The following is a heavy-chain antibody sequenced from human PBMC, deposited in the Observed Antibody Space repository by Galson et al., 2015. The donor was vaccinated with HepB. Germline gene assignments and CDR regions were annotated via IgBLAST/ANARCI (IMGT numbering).Heavy chain of an antibody. V-gene: IGHV3-7*03. Sequence: SLRLSCAVSGFTFSSGNWMSWVRQAPGKGLEWVANINEDGRRKNYVDSVKGRFTISRDNAKNSVYLQMNSLRAEDTAVYYCVREFSWSGRDYWGQGTLVIVSS. J-gene: IGHJ4*02. CDR3: VREFSWSGRDY. CDR1: GFTFSSGNW. CDR2: INEDGRRK. D-gene: IGHD3-3*01.